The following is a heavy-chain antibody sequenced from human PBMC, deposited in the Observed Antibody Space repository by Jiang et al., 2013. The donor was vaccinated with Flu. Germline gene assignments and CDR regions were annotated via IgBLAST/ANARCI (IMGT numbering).Heavy chain of an antibody. Sequence: QLLESGGGLVKPGGSLRLSCAASGFTFSNAWMSWVRQAPGKGLEWVGRIKSKTDGGTTDYAAPVKGRFTISRDDSKNTLYLQMNSLKTEDTAVYYCTTVPYGDHLYRVDYWGQGTLVTVSS. D-gene: IGHD4-17*01. CDR1: GFTFSNAW. CDR3: TTVPYGDHLYRVDY. CDR2: IKSKTDGGTT. J-gene: IGHJ4*02. V-gene: IGHV3-15*01.